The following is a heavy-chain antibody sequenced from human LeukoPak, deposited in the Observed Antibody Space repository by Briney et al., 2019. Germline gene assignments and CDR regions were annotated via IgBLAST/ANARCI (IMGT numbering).Heavy chain of an antibody. Sequence: GGSLRLSCAASGFTFSNYWLSWIRQAPGKGLEWVANIKQDGSEKYYVDSVKGRFTISRDNAKNSLYLQMNSLRAEDTAVYYCAKAGPYSGSYYPLPLQHWGQGTLVTVSS. D-gene: IGHD1-26*01. CDR3: AKAGPYSGSYYPLPLQH. CDR2: IKQDGSEK. CDR1: GFTFSNYW. V-gene: IGHV3-7*03. J-gene: IGHJ1*01.